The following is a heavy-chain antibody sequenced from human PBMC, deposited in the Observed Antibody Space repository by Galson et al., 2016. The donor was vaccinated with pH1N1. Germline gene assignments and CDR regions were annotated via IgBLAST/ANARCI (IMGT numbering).Heavy chain of an antibody. Sequence: SLRLSCAASGFTLSSYWMSWVRQAPGKGLEWVANMNQDGNKKYYVDSVKGRFIISRDYSKNSLYLQMNSLRAEDTAVYFCAREDSSGYGYFDYWGQGTLVTVSS. CDR2: MNQDGNKK. CDR1: GFTLSSYW. D-gene: IGHD3-22*01. V-gene: IGHV3-7*01. CDR3: AREDSSGYGYFDY. J-gene: IGHJ4*02.